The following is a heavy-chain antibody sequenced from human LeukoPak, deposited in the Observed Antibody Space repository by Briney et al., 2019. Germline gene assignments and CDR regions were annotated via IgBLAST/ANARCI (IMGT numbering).Heavy chain of an antibody. CDR3: ATLDAFDI. Sequence: ASVKVSCKGSGNTFTHYYIHWVRQAPGHGFEWMGWNNPNSGGTNYAQKFQGRVTMTRDTSITTAYMELSRLRSDDTAVYYCATLDAFDIWGQGTMVTVSS. V-gene: IGHV1-2*02. J-gene: IGHJ3*02. CDR2: NNPNSGGT. CDR1: GNTFTHYY.